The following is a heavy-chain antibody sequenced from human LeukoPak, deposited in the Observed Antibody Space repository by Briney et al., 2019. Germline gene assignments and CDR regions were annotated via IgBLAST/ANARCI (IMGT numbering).Heavy chain of an antibody. CDR3: ARTTEGGYTYDYFYYYYMDV. V-gene: IGHV4-59*01. Sequence: SETLSLTCTVSGGSISSYYWSWIRQPPGKGLEWIGYIYYSGSTNYNPPLKSRVTISVDTSKNQFSLKLSSVTAADTAVYYCARTTEGGYTYDYFYYYYMDVWGKGTTVTISS. D-gene: IGHD5-18*01. J-gene: IGHJ6*03. CDR2: IYYSGST. CDR1: GGSISSYY.